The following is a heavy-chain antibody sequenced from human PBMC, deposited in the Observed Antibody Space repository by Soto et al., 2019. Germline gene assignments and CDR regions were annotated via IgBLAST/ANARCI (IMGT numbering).Heavy chain of an antibody. CDR1: GGSISSNNW. Sequence: SETLSLTCTVSGGSISSNNWWSWVRQPPGKGLEWIGYIYYIGSTYYNPSLKSRVTISLDTSKNQFSLKLSSVTAADTAVYYCARSVFPWGQGTLVTVSS. CDR2: IYYIGST. V-gene: IGHV4-4*02. J-gene: IGHJ5*02. CDR3: ARSVFP.